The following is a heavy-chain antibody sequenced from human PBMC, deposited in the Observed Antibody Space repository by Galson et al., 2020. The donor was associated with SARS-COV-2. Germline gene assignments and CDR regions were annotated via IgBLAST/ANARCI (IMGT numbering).Heavy chain of an antibody. D-gene: IGHD3-9*01. CDR1: GFSLSTSGMC. Sequence: SGPTLVKPTQTLTLTCTFSGFSLSTSGMCVSWIRQPPGKALEWLALIDWDDDKYYSTSLKTRLTISKDTSKNQVVLTMTNMDPVDTATYYCARQLRYFDWLTRYYYYGMDVWGQGTTVTVSS. CDR2: IDWDDDK. J-gene: IGHJ6*02. CDR3: ARQLRYFDWLTRYYYYGMDV. V-gene: IGHV2-70*01.